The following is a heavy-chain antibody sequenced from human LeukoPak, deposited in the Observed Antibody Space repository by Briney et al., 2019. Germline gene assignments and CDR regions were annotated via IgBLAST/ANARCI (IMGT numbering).Heavy chain of an antibody. CDR1: GYTFTSYG. CDR2: INPNSGGT. Sequence: ASVKVSCKASGYTFTSYGISWVRQAPGQGLEWMGWINPNSGGTNYAQKFQGRVTMTRDTSISTAYMELSRLRSDDTAVYYCARALPTLYYFDYWGQGTLVTVSS. V-gene: IGHV1-2*02. J-gene: IGHJ4*02. CDR3: ARALPTLYYFDY. D-gene: IGHD2/OR15-2a*01.